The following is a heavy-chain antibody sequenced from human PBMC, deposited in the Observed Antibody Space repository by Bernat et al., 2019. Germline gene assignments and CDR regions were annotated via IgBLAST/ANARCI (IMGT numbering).Heavy chain of an antibody. CDR1: GGSISSSSYY. CDR3: AAYYDILTGPLKDQNWFDP. D-gene: IGHD3-9*01. V-gene: IGHV4-39*01. CDR2: IYYSGST. Sequence: QLQLQESGPGLVKPSETLSLTCTVSGGSISSSSYYWGWIRQPPGKGLEWMGSIYYSGSTYYNPSLKSRVTISVDTSKNQFSLKLSSVTAADTAVYYCAAYYDILTGPLKDQNWFDPWGQGTLVTVSS. J-gene: IGHJ5*02.